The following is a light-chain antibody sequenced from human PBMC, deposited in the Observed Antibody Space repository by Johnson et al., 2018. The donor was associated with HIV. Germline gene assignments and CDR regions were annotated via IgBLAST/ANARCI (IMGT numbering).Light chain of an antibody. Sequence: QAVLTQPPSVSAAPGQKVTISCSGSSSNIGINYVSWFQQLPGTAPKLLIYDNNKRPSGIPDRFFGSKSGTSATLGITGLQTGDEADYYCGTWDSSLSAYVFGTGTKVTVL. CDR2: DNN. J-gene: IGLJ1*01. CDR3: GTWDSSLSAYV. V-gene: IGLV1-51*01. CDR1: SSNIGINY.